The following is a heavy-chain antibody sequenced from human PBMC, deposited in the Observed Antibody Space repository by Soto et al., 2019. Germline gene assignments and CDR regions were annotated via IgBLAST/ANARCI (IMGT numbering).Heavy chain of an antibody. CDR3: ARPHYLPDHVFDV. J-gene: IGHJ3*01. CDR1: EGKCVNYG. D-gene: IGHD1-26*01. Sequence: RHWWRAAEGKCVNYGRQWIRQNPGKGLVWVSRINSDGSSTSHADSVKGRFTISRDNAKNTLYLQMSSLRAEDTAVYYCARPHYLPDHVFDVWGRGPLVTV. CDR2: INSDGSST. V-gene: IGHV3-74*01.